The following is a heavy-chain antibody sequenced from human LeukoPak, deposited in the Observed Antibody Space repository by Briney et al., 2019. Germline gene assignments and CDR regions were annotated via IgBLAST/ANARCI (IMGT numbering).Heavy chain of an antibody. CDR1: GFTFNSYA. Sequence: GGSLRLSCAGSGFTFNSYAMSWVRQAPGKGLEWVSHISYDGSNKYYADSVKGRFTISRDNSKNTLYLQMNSLRAEDTAVYYCAKKISITVAGSLDYWGQGTLVTVSS. CDR3: AKKISITVAGSLDY. V-gene: IGHV3-30*18. CDR2: ISYDGSNK. J-gene: IGHJ4*02. D-gene: IGHD6-19*01.